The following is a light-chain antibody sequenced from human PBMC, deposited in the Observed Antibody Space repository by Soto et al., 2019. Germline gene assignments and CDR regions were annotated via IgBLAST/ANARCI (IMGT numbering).Light chain of an antibody. Sequence: IVLTQSPATLSLSPGERATLSCRASQSVTTYLAWYQQKPGQAPRLLIYDASSRATGIPARFSGSGSGTDFTLTISSLEPEDFAFYYCLQRSNWPLTFGGGTKVDI. CDR1: QSVTTY. CDR3: LQRSNWPLT. J-gene: IGKJ4*01. CDR2: DAS. V-gene: IGKV3-11*01.